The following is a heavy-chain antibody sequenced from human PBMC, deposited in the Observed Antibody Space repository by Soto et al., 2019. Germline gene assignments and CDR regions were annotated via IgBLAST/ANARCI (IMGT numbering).Heavy chain of an antibody. J-gene: IGHJ4*02. Sequence: ASVKVSCKASGDTFASFGFSWARQAPGQGLEWLGWISAYNGNTHYAQKVRDRVTLTTDTSTNTAYMELRSLTSDDTAVYYCARDQESITDKILQYWGQGTRVTVSS. D-gene: IGHD3-10*01. CDR1: GDTFASFG. CDR2: ISAYNGNT. CDR3: ARDQESITDKILQY. V-gene: IGHV1-18*01.